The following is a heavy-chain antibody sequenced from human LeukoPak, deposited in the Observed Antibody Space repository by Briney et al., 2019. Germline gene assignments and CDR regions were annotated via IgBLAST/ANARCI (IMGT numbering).Heavy chain of an antibody. V-gene: IGHV3-23*01. CDR3: AKRDRPCSGDCSAPYYFDY. CDR2: ISSSGANT. D-gene: IGHD2-21*02. Sequence: HPGGSLRLSCAASGFTFSSYAMSWVRQAPGKGLEWVSSISSSGANTYYADSVKGRFTIARDNFKNTLYLQMSSLRAEDRAVYYCAKRDRPCSGDCSAPYYFDYWGQGTLVTVSS. CDR1: GFTFSSYA. J-gene: IGHJ4*02.